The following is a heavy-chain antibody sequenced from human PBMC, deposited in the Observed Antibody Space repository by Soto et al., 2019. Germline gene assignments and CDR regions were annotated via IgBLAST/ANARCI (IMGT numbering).Heavy chain of an antibody. Sequence: ASVKVSCKASGYTFTSYGISWVRQAPGQGLEWMGWISAYNGNTNYAQKLQGRVTMTTDTSTSTAYMELRSLRSGDTAVYYCARVPLRIVATSYDYWGQGTLVTVSS. V-gene: IGHV1-18*01. D-gene: IGHD5-12*01. J-gene: IGHJ4*02. CDR2: ISAYNGNT. CDR1: GYTFTSYG. CDR3: ARVPLRIVATSYDY.